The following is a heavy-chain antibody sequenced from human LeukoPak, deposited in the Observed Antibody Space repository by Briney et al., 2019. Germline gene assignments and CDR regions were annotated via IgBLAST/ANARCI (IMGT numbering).Heavy chain of an antibody. V-gene: IGHV3-21*04. CDR2: ISSSSSHI. Sequence: GGSLRLSCADSGFTFNTNTMSWFRQAPGKGLEWVSSISSSSSHIYYADSVKGRFTISRDNSKNTLYLQMNSLRAEDTAVYYCARGGSYLSAFDIWGQGTMVTVSS. CDR3: ARGGSYLSAFDI. J-gene: IGHJ3*02. CDR1: GFTFNTNT. D-gene: IGHD1-26*01.